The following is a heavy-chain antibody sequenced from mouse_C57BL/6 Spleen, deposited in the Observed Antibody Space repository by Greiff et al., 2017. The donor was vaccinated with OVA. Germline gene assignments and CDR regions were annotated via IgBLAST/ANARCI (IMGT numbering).Heavy chain of an antibody. D-gene: IGHD2-4*01. CDR1: GYTFTDYN. J-gene: IGHJ3*01. V-gene: IGHV1-22*01. CDR2: INPNNGGT. CDR3: ARNYDYDWFAY. Sequence: EVQLQQSGPELVKPGASVKMSCKASGYTFTDYNMHWVKQSHGKSLEWIGYINPNNGGTSYNQKFKGKATLTVNKSTSTAYLERRSLTSEDSAVYYCARNYDYDWFAYWGQGTLVTVSA.